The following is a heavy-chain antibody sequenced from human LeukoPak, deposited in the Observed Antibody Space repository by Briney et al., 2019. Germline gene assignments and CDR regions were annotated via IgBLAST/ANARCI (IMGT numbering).Heavy chain of an antibody. J-gene: IGHJ4*02. CDR3: ARDFMYSSSCTGC. CDR1: GFTFRRLS. CDR2: ISSSGDYI. Sequence: GGSLRLSCAASGFTFRRLSMNWVRQAPGKGLEWVSSISSSGDYIYYADSVKGRFTISRDNAKNSLYLQMNSLRAEDTAVYYCARDFMYSSSCTGCWGQGTLVTVSS. V-gene: IGHV3-21*01. D-gene: IGHD6-13*01.